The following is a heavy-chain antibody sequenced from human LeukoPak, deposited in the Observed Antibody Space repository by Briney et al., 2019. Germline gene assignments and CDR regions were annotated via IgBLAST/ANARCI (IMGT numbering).Heavy chain of an antibody. Sequence: SETLSLTCTVSGGSISSYYWSWFRQPPGKGLDWIGYIYYSGSTNYNPSLKSRVTISVATSKNQFSLKLSSVTTADTAVYYCARGHWSSTSWLGMDVWGKGTTITVSS. CDR3: ARGHWSSTSWLGMDV. CDR2: IYYSGST. CDR1: GGSISSYY. V-gene: IGHV4-59*01. D-gene: IGHD2-2*01. J-gene: IGHJ6*04.